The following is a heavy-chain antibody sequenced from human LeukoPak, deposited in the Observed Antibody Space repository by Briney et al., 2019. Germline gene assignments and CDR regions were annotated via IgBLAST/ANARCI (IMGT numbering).Heavy chain of an antibody. CDR2: ISGSGGST. D-gene: IGHD6-19*01. V-gene: IGHV3-23*01. Sequence: AGGSLRLSCAASGFTFSRYGMSWVRQAPGKGLEWVSAISGSGGSTYYADSVKGRFTISRDNSKNTLYLQINSLRAEGTAVYYCAKDHLPGIVVADRDYWGQGTLVTVSS. J-gene: IGHJ4*02. CDR1: GFTFSRYG. CDR3: AKDHLPGIVVADRDY.